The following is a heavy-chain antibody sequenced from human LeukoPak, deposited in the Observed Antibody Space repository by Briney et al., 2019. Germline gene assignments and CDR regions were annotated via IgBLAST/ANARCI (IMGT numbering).Heavy chain of an antibody. CDR1: GFTVSSNY. CDR3: AKVIDFYNGGNWDY. Sequence: PGGSLRLSCAASGFTVSSNYMSWVRQAPGKGLEWVSVIYSGGSTYYADSVKGRFTISRDNSKNTLYLQMNSLRAEDTAVYYCAKVIDFYNGGNWDYWGQGTLVTVSS. CDR2: IYSGGST. J-gene: IGHJ4*02. D-gene: IGHD4-23*01. V-gene: IGHV3-53*01.